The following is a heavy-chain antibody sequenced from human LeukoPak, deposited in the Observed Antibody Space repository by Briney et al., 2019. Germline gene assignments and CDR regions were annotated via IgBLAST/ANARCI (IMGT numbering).Heavy chain of an antibody. CDR2: MNPNSGNT. D-gene: IGHD6-13*01. Sequence: ASIKLSWKASGKTFTSYDINWVRQATGQGHEWMGWMNPNSGNTGYAQKFQGRVTMTRNTSISTAYMELSSLRSEDTAVYYCARGGAAAGPSYFDYWGQGTLVTVSS. J-gene: IGHJ4*02. CDR3: ARGGAAAGPSYFDY. CDR1: GKTFTSYD. V-gene: IGHV1-8*01.